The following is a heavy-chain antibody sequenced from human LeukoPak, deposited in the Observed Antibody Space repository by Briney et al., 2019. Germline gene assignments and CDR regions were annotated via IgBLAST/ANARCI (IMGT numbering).Heavy chain of an antibody. V-gene: IGHV3-21*01. CDR3: ARDGSGRVPEMSAPDY. CDR1: GFTFSSYS. CDR2: ISSSSSYI. D-gene: IGHD3-10*01. Sequence: GGSLRLSCAASGFTFSSYSMNWVRQAPGKGLEWVSSISSSSSYIYYADSVKGRFTISRDNAKNSLYLQMNSLRAEDPAVYYCARDGSGRVPEMSAPDYWGQGTLVTVSS. J-gene: IGHJ4*02.